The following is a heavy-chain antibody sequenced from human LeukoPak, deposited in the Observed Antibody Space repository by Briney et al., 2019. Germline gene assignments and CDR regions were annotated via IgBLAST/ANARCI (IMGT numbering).Heavy chain of an antibody. CDR2: IIPIFDTP. V-gene: IGHV1-69*01. D-gene: IGHD2-15*01. CDR1: GGTFSSFT. J-gene: IGHJ5*02. CDR3: ARTLGYCSGDSCFGNNWFDP. Sequence: GSSEKVSCKASGGTFSSFTITWVRQAPGQGLEWMGGIIPIFDTPTCAQKFQGRVTITADESTSTAYLELSSLRSEDTAVYYCARTLGYCSGDSCFGNNWFDPWGQGTLVTVSS.